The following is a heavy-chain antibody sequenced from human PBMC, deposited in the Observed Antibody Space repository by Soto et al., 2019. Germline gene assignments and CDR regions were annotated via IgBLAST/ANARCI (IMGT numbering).Heavy chain of an antibody. J-gene: IGHJ6*01. D-gene: IGHD5-18*01. CDR1: GYTFTSYP. V-gene: IGHV1-3*01. CDR2: IDAGNGNT. Sequence: ASVKVSCKASGYTFTSYPTHWVRQAPGQRLEWMGWIDAGNGNTKYSQKFRGRVTFTRDTSASTAYMDLSSLRSEDTAVYYCARAGYSYASPYWGMDVWGQGTMVTVS. CDR3: ARAGYSYASPYWGMDV.